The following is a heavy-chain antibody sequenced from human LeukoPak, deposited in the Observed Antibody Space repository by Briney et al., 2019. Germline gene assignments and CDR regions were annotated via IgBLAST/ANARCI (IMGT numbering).Heavy chain of an antibody. CDR3: AKGRVLRYFDWFTDGMDV. Sequence: GGSLRLSCAASGFTFSSYAMSWVRQAPGKGLEWVSGISGSGGSTYYADSVKGRFTISRDNSKNTLYLQMNSLRAEDTAVNYCAKGRVLRYFDWFTDGMDVWGQGTTVTVSS. V-gene: IGHV3-23*01. D-gene: IGHD3-9*01. CDR2: ISGSGGST. CDR1: GFTFSSYA. J-gene: IGHJ6*02.